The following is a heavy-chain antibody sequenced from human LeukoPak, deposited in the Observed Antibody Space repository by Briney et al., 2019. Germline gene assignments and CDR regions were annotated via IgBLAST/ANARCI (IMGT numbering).Heavy chain of an antibody. CDR3: AELGITMIGGV. CDR2: INWNGGST. CDR1: GFTFDDYG. Sequence: GGSLRLSCAASGFTFDDYGMSWGRQSPGKGLEWVSGINWNGGSTGYADSVKGRFTISRDNAKNSLYLQMNSLRAEDTAVYYCAELGITMIGGVWGKGTTVTISS. D-gene: IGHD3-10*02. J-gene: IGHJ6*04. V-gene: IGHV3-20*04.